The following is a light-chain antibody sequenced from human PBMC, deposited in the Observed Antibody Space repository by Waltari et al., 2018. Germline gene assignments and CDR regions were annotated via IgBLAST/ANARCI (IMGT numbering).Light chain of an antibody. CDR1: SSDIGSYNS. Sequence: QSALTQPASVSGSPGQSITISCTGTSSDIGSYNSVSWYQQHPGKAPKLIIFDVTNRPSGVSNRVSGSKSGNTASLIISGLQGEDEADYYCSSYMDTTALELFGGGTSLTVL. V-gene: IGLV2-14*03. J-gene: IGLJ2*01. CDR2: DVT. CDR3: SSYMDTTALEL.